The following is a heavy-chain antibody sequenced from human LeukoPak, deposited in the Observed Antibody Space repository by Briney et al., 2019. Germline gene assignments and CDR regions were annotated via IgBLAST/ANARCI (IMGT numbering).Heavy chain of an antibody. V-gene: IGHV3-33*06. CDR1: GFTFSSYG. D-gene: IGHD5-24*01. CDR3: AKGGGYNFRYFDY. Sequence: GRSLRLSCAASGFTFSSYGMHWVRQAPGKGLEWVAVIWYDGSNKYYADSVKGRFTISRDNSKNTLYLQMNSLRAEDTAVYYCAKGGGYNFRYFDYWGQGTLVTVSS. CDR2: IWYDGSNK. J-gene: IGHJ4*02.